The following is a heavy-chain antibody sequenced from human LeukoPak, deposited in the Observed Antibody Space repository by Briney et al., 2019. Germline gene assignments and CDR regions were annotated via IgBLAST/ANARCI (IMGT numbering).Heavy chain of an antibody. CDR3: ARTGDSSGYDDAFDI. V-gene: IGHV4-59*01. CDR1: GGSISNYY. Sequence: KPSETLSLTCTVSGGSISNYYWSWIRQPPGKGLEWIGYIYYSGSTNYNPSLKSRVTISVDTSKNQFSLKLSSVTAADTAVYYCARTGDSSGYDDAFDIWGQGTMVTVSS. J-gene: IGHJ3*02. CDR2: IYYSGST. D-gene: IGHD3-22*01.